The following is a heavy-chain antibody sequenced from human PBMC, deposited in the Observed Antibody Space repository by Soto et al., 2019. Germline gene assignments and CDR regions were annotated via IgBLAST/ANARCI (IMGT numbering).Heavy chain of an antibody. CDR1: GYTFSTST. D-gene: IGHD4-17*01. CDR3: AIADYGDDDY. V-gene: IGHV1-18*04. Sequence: LVQSGAEAKKPGTSVKVSCKASGYTFSTSTISWVRQAPGQGLEWMGWIKAYSGSTNYAPKLQGRVNMTTDTSTSTAYLELRSLTSDDTAIYYCAIADYGDDDYWGQGTLVTVSS. J-gene: IGHJ4*02. CDR2: IKAYSGST.